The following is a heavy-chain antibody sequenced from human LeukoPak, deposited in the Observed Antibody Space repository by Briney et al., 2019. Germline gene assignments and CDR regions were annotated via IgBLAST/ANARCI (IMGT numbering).Heavy chain of an antibody. J-gene: IGHJ4*02. CDR2: IYYSGRT. V-gene: IGHV4-31*03. CDR1: GGSISDAAYY. CDR3: ARVDRDSSGWFFDY. Sequence: SQTLSLTCTVSGGSISDAAYYWSWIRQHPGEGLKWIGYIYYSGRTSYNPSLKSRVTISVDTSKNQFSLKLSSVTAADTAVYYCARVDRDSSGWFFDYWGQGTLVTVSS. D-gene: IGHD6-19*01.